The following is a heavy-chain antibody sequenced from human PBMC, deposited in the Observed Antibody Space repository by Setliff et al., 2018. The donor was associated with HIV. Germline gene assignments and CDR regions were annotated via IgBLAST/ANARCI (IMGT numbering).Heavy chain of an antibody. D-gene: IGHD2-8*01. J-gene: IGHJ4*02. CDR3: ARGLRTSLVFFDS. Sequence: SETLSLTCNVSAASVGTGAYYWSWIRQSPGKGLEWLGYLYYSGSIDYNPSLKTRVSISVDMSKNQFSLKMSSVTAADTAVYFCARGLRTSLVFFDSWGQGILVTVSS. CDR2: LYYSGSI. CDR1: AASVGTGAYY. V-gene: IGHV4-61*08.